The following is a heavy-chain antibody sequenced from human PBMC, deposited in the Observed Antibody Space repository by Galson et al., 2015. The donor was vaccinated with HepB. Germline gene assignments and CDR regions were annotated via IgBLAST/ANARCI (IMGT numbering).Heavy chain of an antibody. J-gene: IGHJ4*02. CDR2: IDGSSNFV. D-gene: IGHD3-3*01. CDR3: ARDHDFWGGSPFDY. CDR1: GFTFNTYI. Sequence: SLRLSCAASGFTFNTYIMNWVRQAPGKGLEWVRQAPGKGLEWVSSIDGSSNFVYYADSVKGRFTISRDNAKNSLYLQMNNLRVEDTAVYYCARDHDFWGGSPFDYWGRGILVTVSS. V-gene: IGHV3-21*01.